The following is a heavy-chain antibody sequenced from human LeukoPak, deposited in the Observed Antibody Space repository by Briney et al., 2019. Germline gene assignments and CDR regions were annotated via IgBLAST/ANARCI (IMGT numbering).Heavy chain of an antibody. CDR1: GYSISSGYY. CDR3: ARIVVVPAGAFDI. V-gene: IGHV4-38-2*02. CDR2: IYHSGST. D-gene: IGHD2-2*01. Sequence: SETLSLTCTVSGYSISSGYYWGWIRQPPGKGLEWIGSIYHSGSTYYNPSLKSRVTISVDTSKNQFSLKLSSVTAADTAVYYCARIVVVPAGAFDIWGQGTMVTVSS. J-gene: IGHJ3*02.